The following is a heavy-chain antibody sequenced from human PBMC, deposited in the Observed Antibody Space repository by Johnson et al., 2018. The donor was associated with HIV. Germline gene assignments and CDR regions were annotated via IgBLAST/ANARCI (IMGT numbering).Heavy chain of an antibody. CDR1: GFTFDDYA. CDR3: ASSLHYYDSSGYRGAFDI. CDR2: IRWDGGST. V-gene: IGHV3-43D*03. D-gene: IGHD3-22*01. J-gene: IGHJ3*02. Sequence: VQLVESGGVVVQPGGSLRLSCAASGFTFDDYAMHWVRQAPGKGLEWVSLIRWDGGSTYYADSVQGRFTISRDNSKNSLYLQMNRLRAEDTALYYCASSLHYYDSSGYRGAFDIWGQGTMVTVSS.